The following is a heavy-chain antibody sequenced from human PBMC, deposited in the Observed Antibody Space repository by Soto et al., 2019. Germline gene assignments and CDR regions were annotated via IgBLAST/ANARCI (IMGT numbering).Heavy chain of an antibody. J-gene: IGHJ4*02. CDR2: IRSKANSYAT. CDR1: VFTFSGSA. V-gene: IGHV3-73*01. Sequence: GGSLRLSCAASVFTFSGSAMHWVRHSSGKGLEWVGRIRSKANSYATAYAASVKGRFTISRDDSKNTAYLQMNSLKTEDTAVYYCTSRGIAVAGYFDYWGQGTLVTVSS. D-gene: IGHD6-19*01. CDR3: TSRGIAVAGYFDY.